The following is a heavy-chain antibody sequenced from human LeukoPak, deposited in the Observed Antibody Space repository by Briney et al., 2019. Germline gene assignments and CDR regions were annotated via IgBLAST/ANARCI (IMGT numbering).Heavy chain of an antibody. CDR2: INSDGSST. CDR1: GFTFSSYW. D-gene: IGHD6-19*01. V-gene: IGHV3-74*01. J-gene: IGHJ6*02. Sequence: GRSLRLSCAASGFTFSSYWMHWVRQAPGKGLVWVSRINSDGSSTSYADSVKGRFTISRDNAKNTLYLQMNSLRAEDTAVYYCARVNSGWYFDYYYGMDVWGQGTTVTVSS. CDR3: ARVNSGWYFDYYYGMDV.